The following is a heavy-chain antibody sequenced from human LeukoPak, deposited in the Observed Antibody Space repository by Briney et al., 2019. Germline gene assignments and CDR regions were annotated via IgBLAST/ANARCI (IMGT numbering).Heavy chain of an antibody. V-gene: IGHV3-9*01. J-gene: IGHJ4*02. CDR2: ISWNSGSI. CDR1: GFTFDDYA. D-gene: IGHD5-18*01. Sequence: PGGSLRLSCATSGFTFDDYAMHWVRQAPGKGLEWVSGISWNSGSIGYADSVKGRFTISRDNAKNSLYLQMNSLRAEDTALYYCAKDRGYSFEHFDYWGQGTLVTVSS. CDR3: AKDRGYSFEHFDY.